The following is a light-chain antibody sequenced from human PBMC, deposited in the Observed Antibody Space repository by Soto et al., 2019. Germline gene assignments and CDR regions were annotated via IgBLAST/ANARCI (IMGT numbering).Light chain of an antibody. CDR1: KLGDKY. V-gene: IGLV3-1*01. Sequence: SYELTQPPSVSVSPGQTASITCSGDKLGDKYACWYQQKPGQSPVLVIYQDSKRPSGIPERFSGSNSGNTATLTISGTQAMDEADYYCQAWDRSTERVFGGGTKLTVL. J-gene: IGLJ2*01. CDR2: QDS. CDR3: QAWDRSTERV.